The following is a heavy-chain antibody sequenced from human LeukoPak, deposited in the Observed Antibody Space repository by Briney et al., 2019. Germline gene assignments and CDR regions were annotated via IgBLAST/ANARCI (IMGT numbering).Heavy chain of an antibody. CDR3: ASARANGDYVLGY. D-gene: IGHD4-17*01. CDR1: GFTFSSYA. J-gene: IGHJ4*02. V-gene: IGHV3-30-3*01. Sequence: GRSLRLSCAASGFTFSSYAMHWVRQAPGKGLEWVAVISYDGSNKYYADSVKGRFTISRDNSKNTLYLQMNSLRAEDTAVYYCASARANGDYVLGYWGQGTLVTVSS. CDR2: ISYDGSNK.